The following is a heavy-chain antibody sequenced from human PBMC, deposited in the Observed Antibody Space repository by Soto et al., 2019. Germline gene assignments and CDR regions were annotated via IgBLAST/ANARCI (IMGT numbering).Heavy chain of an antibody. Sequence: QVQLVQSGAEVKKPGSSVKVSCKASGGTFSSYAISWVRQAPGQGLEWMGGIIPIFGTANYAQKFQSRVTITADESTSTAYMELSSRRAEDTAVYYCARGRRDYIEVVQAAYYYYYGMDVWGQGTTVTVSS. CDR2: IIPIFGTA. D-gene: IGHD2-2*01. CDR1: GGTFSSYA. CDR3: ARGRRDYIEVVQAAYYYYYGMDV. J-gene: IGHJ6*02. V-gene: IGHV1-69*01.